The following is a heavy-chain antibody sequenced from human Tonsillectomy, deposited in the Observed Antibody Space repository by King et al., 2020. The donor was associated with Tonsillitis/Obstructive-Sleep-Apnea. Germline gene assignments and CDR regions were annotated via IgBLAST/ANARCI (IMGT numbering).Heavy chain of an antibody. CDR1: GFTFSSYN. Sequence: EVQLVESGGGLVKPGGSLRLSCAASGFTFSSYNMNWVRQAPGKGLEWVSSISSSSTYIYYADSVKGRFTISRDNAKNSLYLQMNSLRAEDTAVYYCARWDPYSESPDVWGKGTTVTVSS. D-gene: IGHD1-26*01. V-gene: IGHV3-21*01. CDR3: ARWDPYSESPDV. J-gene: IGHJ6*04. CDR2: ISSSSTYI.